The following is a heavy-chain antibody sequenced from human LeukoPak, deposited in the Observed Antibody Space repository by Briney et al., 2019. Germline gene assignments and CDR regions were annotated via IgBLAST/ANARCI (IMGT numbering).Heavy chain of an antibody. V-gene: IGHV1-18*01. D-gene: IGHD6-6*01. Sequence: ASVKVSCKASGYTFTSYGISWVRQAPGQGLEWMGWISAYNGNTNYAQKIQGRVTMTTDTSTSTAYMELRSLRSDDTAVYYCARGSSSPLYYYYMDVWGKGTTVTVSS. J-gene: IGHJ6*03. CDR3: ARGSSSPLYYYYMDV. CDR2: ISAYNGNT. CDR1: GYTFTSYG.